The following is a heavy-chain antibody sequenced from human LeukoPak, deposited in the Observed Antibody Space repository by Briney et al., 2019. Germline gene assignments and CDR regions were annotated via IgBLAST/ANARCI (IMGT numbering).Heavy chain of an antibody. J-gene: IGHJ4*02. Sequence: ASVKVSCKASGYTFTSYYMHWVRQAPGQGLEWMGIINPNGGSTSYAQKFQGRVTMTRDMSTSTVYMELSSLRSEDTAVYYCARVADYYDSSGYPDYWGQGTLVTVSS. V-gene: IGHV1-46*01. CDR3: ARVADYYDSSGYPDY. CDR2: INPNGGST. D-gene: IGHD3-22*01. CDR1: GYTFTSYY.